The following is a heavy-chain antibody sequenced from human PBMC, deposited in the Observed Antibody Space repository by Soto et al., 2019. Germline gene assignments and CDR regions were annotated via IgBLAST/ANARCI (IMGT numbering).Heavy chain of an antibody. CDR3: ARDIAYYDRSGYSY. J-gene: IGHJ4*02. CDR2: ISSSSSTI. Sequence: GGSLRLSCAASGFTFSSYSMNWVRQAPGKGLEWVSYISSSSSTIYYADSVKGRFTISRDNAKNSLYLQMNSLRDEDTAVYYCARDIAYYDRSGYSYWGQGTLVTVSS. CDR1: GFTFSSYS. D-gene: IGHD3-22*01. V-gene: IGHV3-48*02.